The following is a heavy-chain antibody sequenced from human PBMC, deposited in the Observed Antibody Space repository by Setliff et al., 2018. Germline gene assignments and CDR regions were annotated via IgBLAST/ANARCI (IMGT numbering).Heavy chain of an antibody. D-gene: IGHD1-26*01. CDR2: ISYSDIT. Sequence: GGSLRLSCAASGFTFSGYAMNWVRQAPGKGLEWVSGISYSDITDYADSVKGRFTISRDNSKNTLYLQMNSLRAEDTAVYYCAIGGVQRRSSGTYFWNWGQGTLVTVSS. V-gene: IGHV3-23*01. J-gene: IGHJ4*02. CDR3: AIGGVQRRSSGTYFWN. CDR1: GFTFSGYA.